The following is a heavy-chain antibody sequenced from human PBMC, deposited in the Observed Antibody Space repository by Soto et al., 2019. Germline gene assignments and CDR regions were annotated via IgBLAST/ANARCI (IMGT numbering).Heavy chain of an antibody. Sequence: QVQLVQSGAELKKPGASVKISCRASGYIFTSYHMHWVRQAPGLGLEWMGSINPSGEITKYAQKYKGRFTLTRDISTSTVYMELSSLASEDSAVYYCSRAFTGFWTGYRGQNDYSHMDVWGEGTSVTVSS. J-gene: IGHJ6*03. D-gene: IGHD3-3*01. CDR1: GYIFTSYH. V-gene: IGHV1-46*03. CDR2: INPSGEIT. CDR3: SRAFTGFWTGYRGQNDYSHMDV.